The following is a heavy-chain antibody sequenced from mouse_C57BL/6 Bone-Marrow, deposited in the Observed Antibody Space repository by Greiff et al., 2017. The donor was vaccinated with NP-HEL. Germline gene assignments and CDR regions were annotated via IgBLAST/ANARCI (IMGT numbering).Heavy chain of an antibody. CDR1: GFTFSDYY. CDR3: ARDGSSHFAY. CDR2: ISNGGGST. D-gene: IGHD1-1*01. V-gene: IGHV5-12*01. Sequence: EVQLVESGGGLVQPGGSLKLSCAASGFTFSDYYMYWVRQTPEKRLEWVAYISNGGGSTYYPDTVKGRFTLSRDNAKNTLYLQMSRLKSEDTAMYYCARDGSSHFAYWGQGTLVTVSA. J-gene: IGHJ3*01.